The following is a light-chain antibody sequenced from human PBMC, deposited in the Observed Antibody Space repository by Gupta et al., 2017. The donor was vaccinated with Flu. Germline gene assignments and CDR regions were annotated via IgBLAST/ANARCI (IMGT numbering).Light chain of an antibody. J-gene: IGKJ2*03. V-gene: IGKV1-39*01. CDR2: AVS. CDR3: QQSYSYPYS. CDR1: QSIRSY. Sequence: DIQMTQSPSSLSASVGDRITITCRASQSIRSYLTWYQQKPGKAPNVLIDAVSTLQSRVPSRFSGSGSGTDFTLSISSLQPEDFATYYCQQSYSYPYSFGQGTKVEIK.